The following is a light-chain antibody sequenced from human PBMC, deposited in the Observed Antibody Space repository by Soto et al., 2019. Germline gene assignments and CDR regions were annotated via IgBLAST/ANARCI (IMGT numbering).Light chain of an antibody. V-gene: IGKV3-15*01. Sequence: EIVITQSPATLSVSPGERVTLSCRASQSISKNLAWHQQKPGQAPRLLIYAASTRAYGIPARFSGSGSGTDFTLTISRLEPEDFAAYYCQHYDWSLTWTFGQGTKV. J-gene: IGKJ1*01. CDR2: AAS. CDR1: QSISKN. CDR3: QHYDWSLTWT.